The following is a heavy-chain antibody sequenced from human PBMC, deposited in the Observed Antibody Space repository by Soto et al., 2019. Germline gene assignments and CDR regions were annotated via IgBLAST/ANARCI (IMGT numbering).Heavy chain of an antibody. J-gene: IGHJ5*02. Sequence: GGSLRLSCAASGFTFTSYSMNWARQAPGQGLEWVSYITSKSTTIKYADSVKGRFTVSRDNAKNSLYLQLNGLRDEDTAVYYCAREMGACSDSSCYPGPYDSWGQGTLVTVSS. CDR3: AREMGACSDSSCYPGPYDS. CDR1: GFTFTSYS. CDR2: ITSKSTTI. D-gene: IGHD3-16*01. V-gene: IGHV3-48*02.